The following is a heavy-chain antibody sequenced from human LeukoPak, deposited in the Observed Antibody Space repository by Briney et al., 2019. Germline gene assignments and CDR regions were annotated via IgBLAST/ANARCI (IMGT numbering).Heavy chain of an antibody. CDR1: GYTFTGYY. V-gene: IGHV1-2*02. CDR2: INPNSGGT. Sequence: ASVKVSCKASGYTFTGYYMHWVRQAPGQGLEWMGWINPNSGGTNYAQKLQGRVTMTTDTSTSTAYMELRSLRSDDTAVYYCARSKTGIAAAGMRWFDPWGQGTLVTVSS. J-gene: IGHJ5*02. D-gene: IGHD6-13*01. CDR3: ARSKTGIAAAGMRWFDP.